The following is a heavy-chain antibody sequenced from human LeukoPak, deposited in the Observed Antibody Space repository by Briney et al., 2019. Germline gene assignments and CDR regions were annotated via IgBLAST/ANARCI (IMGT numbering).Heavy chain of an antibody. Sequence: GGSLRLSCAASGFTFDDFGMGWVRQAPGKGLEWVPGIGTAGEIYYPGSVKGRFTISRENAKNSLYLQMNSLRAGDTAVYYCARAAYSSTWYSRYFDLWGRGTLVTVSS. D-gene: IGHD6-13*01. V-gene: IGHV3-13*01. CDR2: IGTAGEI. CDR1: GFTFDDFG. J-gene: IGHJ2*01. CDR3: ARAAYSSTWYSRYFDL.